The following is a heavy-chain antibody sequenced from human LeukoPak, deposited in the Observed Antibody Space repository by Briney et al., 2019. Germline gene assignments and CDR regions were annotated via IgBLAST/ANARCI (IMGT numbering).Heavy chain of an antibody. CDR2: ISWNRGSI. CDR1: GFTFDDYA. D-gene: IGHD3-10*01. J-gene: IGHJ6*02. CDR3: AKDSSGSGFAGGGYYYYGMDV. V-gene: IGHV3-9*01. Sequence: GGSLRLSCAASGFTFDDYAMHWVRQAPGKGLEWVSGISWNRGSIGYADSVKGRFTISRDNAKNSLYLQMNSLRAEDTALYYCAKDSSGSGFAGGGYYYYGMDVWGQGTTVTVSS.